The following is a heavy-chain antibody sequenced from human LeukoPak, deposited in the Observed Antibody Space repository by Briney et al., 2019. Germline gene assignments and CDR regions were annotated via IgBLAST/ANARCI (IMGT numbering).Heavy chain of an antibody. Sequence: ASVKVSCKASGGTFSSYAISWVRQAPGQGLEWMGRMIPIFGTANYAQKFQGRVTITTDESTSTAYMELSSLRSEDTAVYYCARVERHGDPLVSGDYWGQGTLVTVSS. J-gene: IGHJ4*02. D-gene: IGHD4-17*01. CDR2: MIPIFGTA. CDR1: GGTFSSYA. CDR3: ARVERHGDPLVSGDY. V-gene: IGHV1-69*05.